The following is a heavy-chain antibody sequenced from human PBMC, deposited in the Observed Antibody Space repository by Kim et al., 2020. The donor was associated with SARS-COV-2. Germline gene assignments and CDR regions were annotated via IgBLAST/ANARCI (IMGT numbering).Heavy chain of an antibody. D-gene: IGHD6-13*01. CDR1: GFTFGDYA. Sequence: GGSLRLSCTASGFTFGDYAMSWVRQAPGKGLEWVGFIRSKAYGGTTEYAASVKGRFTISRDDSKSIAYLQMNSLKTEDTAVYYCTRDPEYSSSWYRGYGYYYYGMDVWGQGTTVTVSS. V-gene: IGHV3-49*04. CDR3: TRDPEYSSSWYRGYGYYYYGMDV. CDR2: IRSKAYGGTT. J-gene: IGHJ6*02.